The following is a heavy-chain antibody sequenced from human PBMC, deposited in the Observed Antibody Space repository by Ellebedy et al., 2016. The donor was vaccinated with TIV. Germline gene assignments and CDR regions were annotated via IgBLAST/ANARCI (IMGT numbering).Heavy chain of an antibody. V-gene: IGHV3-23*02. CDR2: ISYNSDIT. CDR1: GFGFWGYA. D-gene: IGHD4-17*01. J-gene: IGHJ5*02. Sequence: GGSLRLXXAASGFGFWGYAMSWVRQAPGKGLEWVSAISYNSDITHYGDSVKGRFTISRDNSKNTLYLQMNSLRAEDTAVYYCAVGRPNYGDFPSWGQGTLVTVSS. CDR3: AVGRPNYGDFPS.